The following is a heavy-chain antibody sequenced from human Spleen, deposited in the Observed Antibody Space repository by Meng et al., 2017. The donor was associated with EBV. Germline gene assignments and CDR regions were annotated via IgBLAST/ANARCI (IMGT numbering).Heavy chain of an antibody. J-gene: IGHJ4*02. V-gene: IGHV4-4*02. CDR3: ARGKTWIAAAGTFDY. D-gene: IGHD6-13*01. CDR1: CGSIRSSNW. Sequence: LQESGPGLVKPSGTLSLTCAVSCGSIRSSNWWSWVRQTPGKGLEWIGEIYHSGGTNYNPSLKSRVTISIDKSKNQFSLKLNSVTAADTALYYCARGKTWIAAAGTFDYWGQGTLVTVSS. CDR2: IYHSGGT.